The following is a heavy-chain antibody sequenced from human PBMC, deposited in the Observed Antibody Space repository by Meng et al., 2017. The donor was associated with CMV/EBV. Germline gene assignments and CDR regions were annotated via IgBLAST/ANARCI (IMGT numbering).Heavy chain of an antibody. J-gene: IGHJ4*02. CDR3: ARDFVLGQWLAPLDR. V-gene: IGHV3-48*04. CDR2: ISSSSSTI. Sequence: GESLRLSCATSGFTFSRYNMNWVRQAPGKGLEGISYISSSSSTIYYADSVKGRFTISRDNARNSLYLQMDSLTAEDTAVYYCARDFVLGQWLAPLDRWGQGTLVTVSS. D-gene: IGHD6-19*01. CDR1: GFTFSRYN.